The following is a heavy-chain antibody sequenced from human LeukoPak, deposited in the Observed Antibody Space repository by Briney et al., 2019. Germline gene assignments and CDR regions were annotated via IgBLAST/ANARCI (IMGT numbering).Heavy chain of an antibody. J-gene: IGHJ6*03. CDR1: GFTFDDYA. D-gene: IGHD6-19*01. Sequence: PPGGSLRLSCAASGFTFDDYAMHWVRQAPGKGLEWVSLTSWDGGSTYYADSVKGRFTISRDNSKNSLYLQMNSLRAEDTALYYCAKEALLSSGWYPRPYYYYYMDVWGKGTAVTVSS. CDR2: TSWDGGST. V-gene: IGHV3-43D*04. CDR3: AKEALLSSGWYPRPYYYYYMDV.